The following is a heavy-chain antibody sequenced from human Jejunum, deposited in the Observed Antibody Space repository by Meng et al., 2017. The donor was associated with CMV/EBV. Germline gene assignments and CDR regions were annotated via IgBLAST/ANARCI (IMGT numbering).Heavy chain of an antibody. Sequence: LQVLESGQALGKLSETLSLLCTVSGGSMSSSSYYWGWIRQPPGKGLEWIGSIYYSGSTYYNPSLKSRVTISVDTSKNQFSLKLSSGTAADTAVYYCASPLGILGIVDLWGRGTLVTVSS. D-gene: IGHD7-27*01. CDR2: IYYSGST. J-gene: IGHJ2*01. CDR1: GGSMSSSSYY. V-gene: IGHV4-39*01. CDR3: ASPLGILGIVDL.